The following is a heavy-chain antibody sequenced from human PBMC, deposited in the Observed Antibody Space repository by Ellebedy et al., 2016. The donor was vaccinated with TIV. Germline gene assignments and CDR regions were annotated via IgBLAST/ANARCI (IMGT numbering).Heavy chain of an antibody. D-gene: IGHD2-21*01. CDR3: VKVIATCGWPYYFHY. CDR1: GFTFSTYA. J-gene: IGHJ4*02. Sequence: GESLKISCAGSGFTFSTYAMHWVRQAPGKGLEFVSVLSGNGSSTYYPDSVKGRFTISRDNSQNSLYLQMSSLRAEDTAVYYCVKVIATCGWPYYFHYWGQGTLVTVSS. V-gene: IGHV3-64D*06. CDR2: LSGNGSST.